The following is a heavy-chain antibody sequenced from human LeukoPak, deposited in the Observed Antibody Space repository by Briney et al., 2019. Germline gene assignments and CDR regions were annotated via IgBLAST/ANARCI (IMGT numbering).Heavy chain of an antibody. D-gene: IGHD1-26*01. J-gene: IGHJ4*02. CDR1: GGSVSRGSYY. CDR3: ARGRLGATY. CDR2: IHHSGTT. V-gene: IGHV4-61*01. Sequence: PSETLSLTCTVSGGSVSRGSYYWSWTRQPPGKGLEWIGYIHHSGTTNYSPSLKSRVTISVDMSKNQFFLNLTSVTAADTAVYYCARGRLGATYWGQGTQVTVSS.